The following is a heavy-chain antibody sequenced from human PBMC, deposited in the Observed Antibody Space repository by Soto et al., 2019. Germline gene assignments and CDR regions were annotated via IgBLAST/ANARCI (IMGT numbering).Heavy chain of an antibody. Sequence: QITLKESGPPLVKPTQTLTLTCTFSGFSLNTRGVGVGWIRQPPGKALEWLALISWDGEKRYRPSLKSRLTNTNDTAEHQLVLTLTNMDPVDTATYYCAPRSGDLWTGHYYFHYWGQGTLVTVSS. J-gene: IGHJ4*02. D-gene: IGHD3-9*01. CDR2: ISWDGEK. CDR1: GFSLNTRGVG. V-gene: IGHV2-5*02. CDR3: APRSGDLWTGHYYFHY.